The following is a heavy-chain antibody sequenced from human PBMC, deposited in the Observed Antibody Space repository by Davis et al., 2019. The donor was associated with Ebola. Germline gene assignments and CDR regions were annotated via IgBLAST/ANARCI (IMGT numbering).Heavy chain of an antibody. Sequence: SETLSLTCTVSGGSISSYYWNCIRQPPGKGLEWIGYIYYSGSTNYNPSLKSRVTISIDTSKNQFSLKLSSVTAADTAVYYCARAGEGWLQLPDYWGQGTLVTVSS. J-gene: IGHJ4*02. CDR3: ARAGEGWLQLPDY. V-gene: IGHV4-59*01. CDR2: IYYSGST. D-gene: IGHD5-24*01. CDR1: GGSISSYY.